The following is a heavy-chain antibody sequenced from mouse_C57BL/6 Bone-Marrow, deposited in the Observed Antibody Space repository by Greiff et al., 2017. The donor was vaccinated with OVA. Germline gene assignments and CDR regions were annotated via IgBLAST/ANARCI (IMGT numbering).Heavy chain of an antibody. J-gene: IGHJ2*01. D-gene: IGHD1-1*01. CDR2: INPNNGGT. V-gene: IGHV1-26*01. Sequence: VQLQQSGPELVKPGASVKISCKASGYTFTDYYMNWVKQSHGKSLEWIGDINPNNGGTSYNQKFKGKATLTVDKSSSTAYMELRSLTSEDSAVYYCNYGSSSNWDVLWGQGTTLTVSS. CDR1: GYTFTDYY. CDR3: NYGSSSNWDVL.